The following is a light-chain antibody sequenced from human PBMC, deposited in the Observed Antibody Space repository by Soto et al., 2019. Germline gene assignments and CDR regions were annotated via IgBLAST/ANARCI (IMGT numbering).Light chain of an antibody. J-gene: IGLJ1*01. Sequence: QSALTQPASVSGSPGQSITISCTGTTSDVGGYNYVSWYQQVPDKVPKLMIYEVTNRPSGVSTRFSGSKSGNTASLTISGLQAEDEAAYYCFSYTTSSAPYAFGTGTKVTV. CDR3: FSYTTSSAPYA. CDR1: TSDVGGYNY. CDR2: EVT. V-gene: IGLV2-14*01.